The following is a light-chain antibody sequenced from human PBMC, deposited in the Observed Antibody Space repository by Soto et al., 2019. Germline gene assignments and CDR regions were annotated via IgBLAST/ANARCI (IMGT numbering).Light chain of an antibody. CDR1: QSVSSSY. CDR2: GAS. Sequence: EIVLTQSPGTLSLSPGERATLSCRASQSVSSSYLAWYQQKPGQAPRLLIHGASSRATGIPDRFSGSGSGTDFTLTISRPEPEDFAVYYCQQYGSSPLTFGGGTKVEIK. J-gene: IGKJ4*01. V-gene: IGKV3-20*01. CDR3: QQYGSSPLT.